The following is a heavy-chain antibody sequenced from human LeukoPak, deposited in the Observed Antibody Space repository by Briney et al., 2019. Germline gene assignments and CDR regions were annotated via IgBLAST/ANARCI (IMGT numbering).Heavy chain of an antibody. J-gene: IGHJ4*02. CDR3: ARGGRAYGD. D-gene: IGHD3-16*01. Sequence: GGSLRLSCAASGFTFSNYWMSWVRQAPGKGLEWVANIKQDGSEKYYVDSVKGRFTISRDNAKNSLCLQMNSLRADDTAVYYCARGGRAYGDWGQGTLVTVSS. CDR1: GFTFSNYW. V-gene: IGHV3-7*04. CDR2: IKQDGSEK.